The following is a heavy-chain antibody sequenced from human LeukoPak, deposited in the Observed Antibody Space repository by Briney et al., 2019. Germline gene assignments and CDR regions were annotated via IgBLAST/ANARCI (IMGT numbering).Heavy chain of an antibody. D-gene: IGHD2-15*01. CDR1: GGTFSSYA. CDR2: IIPIFGTA. J-gene: IGHJ4*02. Sequence: SVKVSCKASGGTFSSYAISWVRQAPGQGLEWMGGIIPIFGTANYAQKFQGRVTITTDESTSTAYMELSSLSSEDTAVYYCARDPGYSSGGSCSRGDYWGQGTLVTVSS. CDR3: ARDPGYSSGGSCSRGDY. V-gene: IGHV1-69*05.